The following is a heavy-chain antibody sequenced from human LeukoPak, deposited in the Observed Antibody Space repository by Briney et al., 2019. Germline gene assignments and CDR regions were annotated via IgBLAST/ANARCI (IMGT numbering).Heavy chain of an antibody. Sequence: SETLSLTCTVSGGSVSSSSYYWGWIRQPPGKGLEWIGSIYYSGSTYYNPSLKSRVTISVDTSKNQFSLKLSSVTAADTAVYYCARQRGTVAEDAFDIWGQGTMVTVSS. CDR3: ARQRGTVAEDAFDI. D-gene: IGHD6-19*01. CDR2: IYYSGST. V-gene: IGHV4-39*01. CDR1: GGSVSSSSYY. J-gene: IGHJ3*02.